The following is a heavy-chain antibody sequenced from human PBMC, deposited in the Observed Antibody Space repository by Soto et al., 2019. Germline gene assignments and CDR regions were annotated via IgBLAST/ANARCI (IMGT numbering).Heavy chain of an antibody. Sequence: PGGSLRLSCAASGFTFSSYGMHWVRQAPGKGLEWVAVISYDGSNKYYADSVKGRFTISRDNSKNALYLQMNSLRAEDTAVYYCVSPDNRGYRIFAYWAYGTPVTVSS. V-gene: IGHV3-30*03. CDR3: VSPDNRGYRIFAY. CDR2: ISYDGSNK. D-gene: IGHD5-18*01. J-gene: IGHJ4*01. CDR1: GFTFSSYG.